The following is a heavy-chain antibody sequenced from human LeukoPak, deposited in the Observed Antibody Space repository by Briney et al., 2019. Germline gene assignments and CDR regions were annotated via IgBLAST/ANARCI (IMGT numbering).Heavy chain of an antibody. J-gene: IGHJ4*02. CDR3: VKGPKQQLVGSRGKYFDY. D-gene: IGHD6-13*01. V-gene: IGHV3-23*01. CDR1: GFTFSSFA. Sequence: GGSLRLSCAAPGFTFSSFAMSWVRQAPGKGLEWVSFISGSGGSTHYADSVKGRFTISRDNSKNTLYLQMNSLRADDTAVYYCVKGPKQQLVGSRGKYFDYWGQGTLVTVSS. CDR2: ISGSGGST.